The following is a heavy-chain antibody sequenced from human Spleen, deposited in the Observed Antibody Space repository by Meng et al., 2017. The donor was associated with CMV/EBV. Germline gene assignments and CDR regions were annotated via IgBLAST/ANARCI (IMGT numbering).Heavy chain of an antibody. D-gene: IGHD3-10*01. CDR3: ARPGWGWTCGGSNIRGIDA. V-gene: IGHV5-51*01. CDR1: GYTFTTYW. J-gene: IGHJ5*02. Sequence: KVSCKGSGYTFTTYWIGWVRQMPGKGLEWMGIIYPGDSDTRYSPSFQGQVTISADKSVNTAYLHWSSLKASDTAMYYCARPGWGWTCGGSNIRGIDAWGQGTLVTVSS. CDR2: IYPGDSDT.